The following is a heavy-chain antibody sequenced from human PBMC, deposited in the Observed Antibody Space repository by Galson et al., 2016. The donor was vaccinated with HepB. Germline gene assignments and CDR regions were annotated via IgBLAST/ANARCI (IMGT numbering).Heavy chain of an antibody. CDR2: VYSGGST. CDR3: AGCVVVLGAYTGFDP. Sequence: SETLSLTCTVSGDSISTSAWYWGWIRQPPGKGLEWIGSVYSGGSTYYNASVESRVSISVDTSKNQFALKLTSVTAADTAVYYCAGCVVVLGAYTGFDPWGQGTLVTVSS. CDR1: GDSISTSAWY. D-gene: IGHD2-21*01. J-gene: IGHJ5*02. V-gene: IGHV4-39*06.